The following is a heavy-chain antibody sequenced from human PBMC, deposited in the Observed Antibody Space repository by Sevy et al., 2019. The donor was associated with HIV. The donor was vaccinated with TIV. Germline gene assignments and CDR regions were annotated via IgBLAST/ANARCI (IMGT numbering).Heavy chain of an antibody. J-gene: IGHJ4*02. D-gene: IGHD3-22*01. Sequence: GGSLRLSCVASGLTFSIYSMNWVRQAPGKGLEWVSSISSSSSYKYYADSLKGRFTISRDNAKNSVFLQMNSLRAEDTAVYYCARESLDSTGYPFDYWGQGTLVTVSS. CDR1: GLTFSIYS. CDR2: ISSSSSYK. V-gene: IGHV3-21*01. CDR3: ARESLDSTGYPFDY.